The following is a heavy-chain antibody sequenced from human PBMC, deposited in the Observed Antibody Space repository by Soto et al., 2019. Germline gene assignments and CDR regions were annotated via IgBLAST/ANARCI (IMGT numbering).Heavy chain of an antibody. V-gene: IGHV1-8*01. J-gene: IGHJ6*02. CDR2: MNHNSGNT. Sequence: QGQLVQSGAEVKKPGASVKVSCKTSGYTFTSYDISWVRQATGQGLEWMGWMNHNSGNTGYAQKFQGRVTMTRNTSISTAYMDLSSLRSEDTAVYYCAREVVSRGMDVWGQGTTVTVSS. CDR1: GYTFTSYD. CDR3: AREVVSRGMDV. D-gene: IGHD3-22*01.